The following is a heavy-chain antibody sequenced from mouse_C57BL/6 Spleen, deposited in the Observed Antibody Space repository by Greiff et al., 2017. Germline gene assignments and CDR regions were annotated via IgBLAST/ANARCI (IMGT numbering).Heavy chain of an antibody. V-gene: IGHV1-7*01. D-gene: IGHD1-1*01. CDR2: INPSSGYT. CDR1: GYTFTSYW. Sequence: QVHVKQSGAELAKPGASVKLSCKASGYTFTSYWMHWVKQRPGQGLEWIGYINPSSGYTKYNQKFKDKATLTADKSSSTAYMQLSSLTYEDSAVYYCVYYGSSYFDYWGQGTTLTVSS. CDR3: VYYGSSYFDY. J-gene: IGHJ2*01.